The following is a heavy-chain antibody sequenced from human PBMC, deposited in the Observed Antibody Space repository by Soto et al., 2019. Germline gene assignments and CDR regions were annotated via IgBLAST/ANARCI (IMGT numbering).Heavy chain of an antibody. D-gene: IGHD4-4*01. CDR3: VRNSSRFDY. CDR1: GFTFSDYY. J-gene: IGHJ4*01. CDR2: ISSSSSYT. Sequence: PGGSLRLSCAASGFTFSDYYMSWIRQAPGKGLEWVSYISSSSSYTNYADSVKGRFTISRGTAKNSLYLQMSSLRAEDTAVYYCVRNSSRFDYWGHGVLVTVSS. V-gene: IGHV3-11*06.